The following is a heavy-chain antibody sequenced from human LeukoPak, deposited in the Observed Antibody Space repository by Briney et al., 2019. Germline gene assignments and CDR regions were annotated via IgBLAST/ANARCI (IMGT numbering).Heavy chain of an antibody. CDR2: IKQDGSEK. V-gene: IGHV3-7*03. Sequence: QPGGSLRLSCAASGFTFSSYWMSWVRQAPGKGLEWVANIKQDGSEKYYADSVKGRFTISRDNAKNSLYLQMNSLRAEDTAVYYCARDFVVVVAATPFDYWGQGTLVTVSS. CDR1: GFTFSSYW. CDR3: ARDFVVVVAATPFDY. D-gene: IGHD2-15*01. J-gene: IGHJ4*02.